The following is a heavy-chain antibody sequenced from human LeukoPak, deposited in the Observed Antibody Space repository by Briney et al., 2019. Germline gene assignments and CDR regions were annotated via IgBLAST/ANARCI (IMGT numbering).Heavy chain of an antibody. CDR1: GFTFSSYE. CDR2: IRASGRTT. J-gene: IGHJ4*02. D-gene: IGHD6-19*01. CDR3: AKDLDGSGLYGGIDF. Sequence: GGSLRLSCAASGFTFSSYEMNWVRQAPGKGLEWVSGIRASGRTTDYADSVKGRFTISRDTSKNTLHLQMNSLRAEDTAVYYCAKDLDGSGLYGGIDFWGQGTLVTVSS. V-gene: IGHV3-23*01.